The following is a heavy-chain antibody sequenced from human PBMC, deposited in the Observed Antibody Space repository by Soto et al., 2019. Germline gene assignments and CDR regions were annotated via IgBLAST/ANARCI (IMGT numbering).Heavy chain of an antibody. CDR2: IIPIFGTA. D-gene: IGHD6-13*01. CDR3: ASIAEAGTIPDYYYYGMDV. J-gene: IGHJ6*02. Sequence: SVKVSCKASGGTFSSYAISWVRQAPGQGLEWMGGIIPIFGTANYAQKFQGRVTITADESTSTAYMELSSLRSEDTAVYYCASIAEAGTIPDYYYYGMDVWGQGTTVTVPS. CDR1: GGTFSSYA. V-gene: IGHV1-69*13.